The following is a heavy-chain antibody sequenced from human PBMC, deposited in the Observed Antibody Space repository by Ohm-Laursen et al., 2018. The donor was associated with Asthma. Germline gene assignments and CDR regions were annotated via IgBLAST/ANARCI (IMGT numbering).Heavy chain of an antibody. CDR2: SKPVCSQT. CDR1: GFTFSGSW. V-gene: IGHV3-7*01. J-gene: IGHJ4*02. Sequence: SLRLSCTASGFTFSGSWMIWVRQAPGKGLQWLAFSKPVCSQTYYAASMEGRFFNSRDNSKNSLYLQMSSLRGEDTAIYYCATLSWYASQFWGQGTLVTVSS. D-gene: IGHD2-2*01. CDR3: ATLSWYASQF.